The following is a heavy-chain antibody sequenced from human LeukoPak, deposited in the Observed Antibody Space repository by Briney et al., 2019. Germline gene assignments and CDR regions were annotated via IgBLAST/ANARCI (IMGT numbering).Heavy chain of an antibody. CDR2: IYYSGNI. Sequence: PSETLSLTCAVSGGAFTEYYWSWIRQPPGKGLEWIGYIYYSGNINYNPSLKSRVTISIDTSKNQFSLKLTSVTAADTAVYYCARDARRDGYTKIDYWGQGTLVTVSS. D-gene: IGHD5-24*01. V-gene: IGHV4-59*01. CDR3: ARDARRDGYTKIDY. J-gene: IGHJ4*02. CDR1: GGAFTEYY.